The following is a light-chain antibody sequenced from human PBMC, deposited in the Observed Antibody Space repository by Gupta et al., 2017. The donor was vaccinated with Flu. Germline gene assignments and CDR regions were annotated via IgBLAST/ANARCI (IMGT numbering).Light chain of an antibody. J-gene: IGLJ3*02. CDR3: CSYAGTYTWV. Sequence: QSALTPPRSVSGSPGQSVTISCTGTSIDVGAYNYVSWYQQHPGQAPRLIVYDVSQRPSGVPGRFSGSKSGNTASLTISGLQTEDEADYYCCSYAGTYTWVFGGGTKLTVL. CDR2: DVS. CDR1: SIDVGAYNY. V-gene: IGLV2-11*01.